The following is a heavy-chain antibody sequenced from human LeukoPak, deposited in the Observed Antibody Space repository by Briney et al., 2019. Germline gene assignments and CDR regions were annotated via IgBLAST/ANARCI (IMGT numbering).Heavy chain of an antibody. V-gene: IGHV3-53*01. J-gene: IGHJ4*02. D-gene: IGHD6-19*01. CDR1: GFTVSINY. CDR3: AREGIAVAGTSMDY. Sequence: HGGSLRLSRAASGFTVSINYMRWVRQAPGKGLEWVSVIYSGGSTYYADSVKGRFTISRDNSKNTLYLQMHSLRAKDTAVYYCAREGIAVAGTSMDYWGQGTLVTVSS. CDR2: IYSGGST.